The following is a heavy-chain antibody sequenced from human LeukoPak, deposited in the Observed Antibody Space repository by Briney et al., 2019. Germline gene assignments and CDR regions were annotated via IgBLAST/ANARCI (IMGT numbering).Heavy chain of an antibody. CDR2: IRYDGSNK. J-gene: IGHJ4*02. V-gene: IGHV3-30*02. CDR1: GFTFSSYG. Sequence: GGSLRLSCAASGFTFSSYGMHWVRQAPGKGLEWEAFIRYDGSNKYYADSAKGRFTISRDNSKNTLYLQMNSLRAEDTAVYYCAKSESYSFDYWGQGTLVTVSS. CDR3: AKSESYSFDY. D-gene: IGHD1-26*01.